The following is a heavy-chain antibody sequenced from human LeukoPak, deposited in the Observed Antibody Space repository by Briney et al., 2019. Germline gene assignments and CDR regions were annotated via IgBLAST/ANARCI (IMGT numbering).Heavy chain of an antibody. CDR2: INPNSGGT. Sequence: GASVNVSCKASGYTFTAYYMHWVRQAPGQALEWMGWINPNSGGTNYAQNFQDRVTMTRDTSISTAYMELSRLRSDDTAVYFCARVKYNNNWSWFDPWGQGTQVTVSS. V-gene: IGHV1-2*02. D-gene: IGHD1-1*01. J-gene: IGHJ5*02. CDR3: ARVKYNNNWSWFDP. CDR1: GYTFTAYY.